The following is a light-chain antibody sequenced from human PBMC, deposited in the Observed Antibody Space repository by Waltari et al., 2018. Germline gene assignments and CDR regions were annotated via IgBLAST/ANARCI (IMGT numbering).Light chain of an antibody. Sequence: QSALTQPASVSGSPGQSITISCTGTSSDVGSYKLVSWYQQHPAKAPKLMIYEGSKRPSGFSNRFSGSKSGNTASLTISGLQAEDEADYYCCSYAGSSSHVVFGGGTKLTVL. J-gene: IGLJ2*01. CDR2: EGS. CDR3: CSYAGSSSHVV. V-gene: IGLV2-23*01. CDR1: SSDVGSYKL.